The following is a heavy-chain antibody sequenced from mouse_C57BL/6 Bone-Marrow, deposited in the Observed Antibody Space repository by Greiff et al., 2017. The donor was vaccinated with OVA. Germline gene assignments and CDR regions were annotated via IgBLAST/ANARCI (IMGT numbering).Heavy chain of an antibody. J-gene: IGHJ4*01. CDR1: GYTFTSYW. CDR3: ARTATVVARGAMDY. Sequence: VQLQQPGAELVKPWASVKMSCKASGYTFTSYWITWVKQRPGQGLEWIGDIYPGSGSTNYNEKFKSKATLTVDTSSSTAYMQLSSLTSEDSAVYYCARTATVVARGAMDYWGQGTSVTVSS. V-gene: IGHV1-55*01. D-gene: IGHD1-1*01. CDR2: IYPGSGST.